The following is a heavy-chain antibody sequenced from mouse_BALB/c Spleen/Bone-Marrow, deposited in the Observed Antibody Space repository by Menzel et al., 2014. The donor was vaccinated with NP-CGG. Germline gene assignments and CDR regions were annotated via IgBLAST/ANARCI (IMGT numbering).Heavy chain of an antibody. J-gene: IGHJ2*01. CDR2: ISSGSSTI. V-gene: IGHV5-17*02. CDR1: GFTFSSFG. Sequence: EVMLVESGGGLVQPGGSRKLPCAASGFTFSSFGMHWVRQAPEKGLEWVAYISSGSSTIYYANTVKGRFTISRDNPKNTLFLQMTSLRSEDTAMYYCARMYFDYWGQGTTLTVSS. CDR3: ARMYFDY.